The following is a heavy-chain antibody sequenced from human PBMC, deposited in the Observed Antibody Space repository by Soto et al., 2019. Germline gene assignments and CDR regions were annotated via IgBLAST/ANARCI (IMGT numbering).Heavy chain of an antibody. CDR2: IYYSGST. D-gene: IGHD3-9*01. CDR1: GGSISSYY. CDR3: ARGRGYYDILAGLFDP. J-gene: IGHJ5*02. V-gene: IGHV4-59*01. Sequence: QVQLQESGPGLVKPSETLSLTCTVSGGSISSYYWSWIRQPPGQGLEWIGYIYYSGSTNYNPSLKSRVTISVDTSKNQFSLKLSSVTAADTAVYYCARGRGYYDILAGLFDPWGQGTLVTVSS.